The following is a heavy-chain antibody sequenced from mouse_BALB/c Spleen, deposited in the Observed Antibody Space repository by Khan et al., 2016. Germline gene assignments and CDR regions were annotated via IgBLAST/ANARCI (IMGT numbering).Heavy chain of an antibody. V-gene: IGHV1-34*01. Sequence: VQLKQSGPDLVKPGASVKISCKAAGYSFTGYYMHWVKQRHGKSLEWIGRVYPNNGGTTYNQKFKGKAISTVDKSSSTVYMEFRSRTSEDSAVXSGASMRGHFLGWGQGPTLTVSS. CDR1: GYSFTGYY. J-gene: IGHJ2*01. D-gene: IGHD4-1*01. CDR3: ASMRGHFLG. CDR2: VYPNNGGT.